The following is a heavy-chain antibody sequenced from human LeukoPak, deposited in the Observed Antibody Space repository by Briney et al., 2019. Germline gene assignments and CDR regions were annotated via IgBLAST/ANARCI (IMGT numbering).Heavy chain of an antibody. CDR2: IYYSGST. V-gene: IGHV4-38-2*01. CDR3: ARPGRWTDAFDI. Sequence: SETLFLTCAVSGYSISSGYYWGWIRQPPGKGLEWIGSIYYSGSTYYNPSLKSRVTISVDTSKNQFSLKLSSVTAADTAVYYCARPGRWTDAFDIWGQGTMVTVSS. CDR1: GYSISSGYY. D-gene: IGHD5-24*01. J-gene: IGHJ3*02.